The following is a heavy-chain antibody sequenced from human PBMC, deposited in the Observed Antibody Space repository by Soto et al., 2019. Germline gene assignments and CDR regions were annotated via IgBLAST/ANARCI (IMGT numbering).Heavy chain of an antibody. CDR2: IRSIANSYTT. J-gene: IGHJ4*02. D-gene: IGHD4-17*01. CDR3: ASVVDYRELFFDL. V-gene: IGHV3-72*01. CDR1: GFTFSDHH. Sequence: EVQLVESGGGLVQPGGSLRLSCVGSGFTFSDHHMDWVRQAPGKGLEWVGRIRSIANSYTTEYAASVEGRFTISRDDSKDSLYLQFNSLQTDDTAVYYCASVVDYRELFFDLWGQGTLVTVSS.